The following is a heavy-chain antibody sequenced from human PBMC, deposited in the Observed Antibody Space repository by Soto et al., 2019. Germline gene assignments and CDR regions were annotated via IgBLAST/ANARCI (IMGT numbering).Heavy chain of an antibody. V-gene: IGHV4-59*01. J-gene: IGHJ6*03. CDR3: ARVMGTQNRDYYYMDV. D-gene: IGHD1-1*01. Sequence: WTWIRQPPGKGLEWIGYIHNSGSTNYNPSLKSRVTISVDTSKNQFSLKLSSVTAADTAVYYCARVMGTQNRDYYYMDVWGKGTTVTVSS. CDR2: IHNSGST.